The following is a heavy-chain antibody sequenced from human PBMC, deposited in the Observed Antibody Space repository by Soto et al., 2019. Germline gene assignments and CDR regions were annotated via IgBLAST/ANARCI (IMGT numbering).Heavy chain of an antibody. CDR1: GGTFSSYA. CDR3: ARVWAYDILTGYFRGAFDI. V-gene: IGHV1-69*13. D-gene: IGHD3-9*01. J-gene: IGHJ3*02. CDR2: IIPIFGTA. Sequence: GASVKVSCKASGGTFSSYAISWVRQAPGQGLEWMGGIIPIFGTANYAQKFQGRVTITADESTSTAYMELSSLRSEDTAVYYCARVWAYDILTGYFRGAFDIWGQGTMVTVSS.